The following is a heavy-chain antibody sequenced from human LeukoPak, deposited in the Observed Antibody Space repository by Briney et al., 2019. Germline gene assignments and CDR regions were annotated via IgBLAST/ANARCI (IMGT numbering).Heavy chain of an antibody. V-gene: IGHV3-30*02. CDR2: VCYEGSKK. D-gene: IGHD2-2*02. J-gene: IGHJ4*02. Sequence: PGGALRLSCAASGFTFSSYGMHWVRQAPGKGLEWVAFVCYEGSKKYYADSVKGRFTISRDNSQKTLYFEMKSLRGEDTGVYYCAKGTAGYCSSTSCYTYYWGQGPLVTVSS. CDR1: GFTFSSYG. CDR3: AKGTAGYCSSTSCYTYY.